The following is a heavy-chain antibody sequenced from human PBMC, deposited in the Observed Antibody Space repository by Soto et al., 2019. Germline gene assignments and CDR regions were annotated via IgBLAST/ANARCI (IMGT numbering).Heavy chain of an antibody. D-gene: IGHD3-3*01. J-gene: IGHJ5*02. Sequence: PSETLSLTCTVSGGSISSGGYYWSWIRQHPGKGLEWIGYIYYSGSTYYNPSLKSRVTISVDTSKNQFSLKLSSVTAADTAVYYCARQDYDFWSGYTGWFDPWGQGTLVPVSS. CDR2: IYYSGST. CDR3: ARQDYDFWSGYTGWFDP. CDR1: GGSISSGGYY. V-gene: IGHV4-31*03.